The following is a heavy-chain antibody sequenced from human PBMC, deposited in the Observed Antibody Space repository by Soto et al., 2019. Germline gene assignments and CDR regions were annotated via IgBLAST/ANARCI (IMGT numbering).Heavy chain of an antibody. CDR3: ANGHVGGGYITIFGVVIIPPFDY. CDR2: ISGSGGST. CDR1: GFTFSSYA. J-gene: IGHJ4*02. Sequence: GGSLRLSCAASGFTFSSYAMSWVRQAPGKGLEWVSAISGSGGSTYYADSVKGRFTISRDNPKNTLYLQMNSLRAEDTAVYYCANGHVGGGYITIFGVVIIPPFDYWGQGTLVTVSS. D-gene: IGHD3-3*01. V-gene: IGHV3-23*01.